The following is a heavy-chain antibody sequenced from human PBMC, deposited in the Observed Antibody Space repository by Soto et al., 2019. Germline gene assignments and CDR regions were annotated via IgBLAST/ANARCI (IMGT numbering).Heavy chain of an antibody. Sequence: SETLSLTCTVSVGSISSCGYYWSWIRQHPGKGLEWIGYIYYSGSTYYNPSLKSRVTISVDTSKNQFSLKLSSVTAADTAVYYCARARRWLQLGYFDYWGQGTLVTVSS. J-gene: IGHJ4*02. V-gene: IGHV4-31*03. CDR1: VGSISSCGYY. CDR2: IYYSGST. D-gene: IGHD5-12*01. CDR3: ARARRWLQLGYFDY.